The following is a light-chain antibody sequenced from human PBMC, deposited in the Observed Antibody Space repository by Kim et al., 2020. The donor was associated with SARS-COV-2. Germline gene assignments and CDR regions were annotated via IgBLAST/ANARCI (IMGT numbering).Light chain of an antibody. Sequence: TGRIASIRSSGRSATNYVQWYLQHAGSAPTIVIFEDSDRPSGGPGRFSGSIDSSSNSASLTISGLKAEDEADYYCQSYDADNVVFGGGTQLTVL. V-gene: IGLV6-57*03. CDR3: QSYDADNVV. CDR2: EDS. J-gene: IGLJ7*01. CDR1: SGRSATNY.